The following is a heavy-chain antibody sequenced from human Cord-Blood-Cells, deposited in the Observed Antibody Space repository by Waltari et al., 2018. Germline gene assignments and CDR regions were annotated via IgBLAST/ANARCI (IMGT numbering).Heavy chain of an antibody. CDR3: ARSYGAAGTCFQH. CDR2: INPNSCGT. D-gene: IGHD6-13*01. CDR1: GYPVTGYY. V-gene: IGHV1-2*06. Sequence: QVQLVQSGAEVKKPGASVKVSCKASGYPVTGYYLPCVAQAPGQGLAGMGRINPNSCGTNYAQKFQGMVTMTRDTSISTAYMELSRLRSDDTAVYYCARSYGAAGTCFQHWGQGTLVTVSS. J-gene: IGHJ1*01.